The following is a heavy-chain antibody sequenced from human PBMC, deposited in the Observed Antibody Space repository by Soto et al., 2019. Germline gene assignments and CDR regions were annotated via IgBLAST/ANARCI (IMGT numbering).Heavy chain of an antibody. D-gene: IGHD4-17*01. CDR2: IYYSGST. CDR3: ARDSYGDYYFDY. J-gene: IGHJ4*02. CDR1: GGSISSSSYY. Sequence: SETLSLTCTVSGGSISSSSYYWGWIRQPPGKGLEWIGSIYYSGSTYYNPSLKSRVTISVDTSKNQFPLKLSSVTAADTAVYYCARDSYGDYYFDYWGQGTLVTVSS. V-gene: IGHV4-39*06.